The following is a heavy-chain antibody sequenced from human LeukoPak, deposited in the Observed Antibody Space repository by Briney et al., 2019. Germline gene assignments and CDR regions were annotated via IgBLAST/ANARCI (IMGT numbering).Heavy chain of an antibody. CDR1: RFTFSNYA. V-gene: IGHV3-23*01. CDR3: AKDLYGGSVYWYFGL. D-gene: IGHD4-23*01. J-gene: IGHJ2*01. CDR2: ISGSGGST. Sequence: GGSLRLSCAASRFTFSNYAMSWVRQAPGKGLEWVSGISGSGGSTYYADSVKGRFTISRDNSKNTMYLQTNSLRAEDTAVYYCAKDLYGGSVYWYFGLWGRGTLVTVSS.